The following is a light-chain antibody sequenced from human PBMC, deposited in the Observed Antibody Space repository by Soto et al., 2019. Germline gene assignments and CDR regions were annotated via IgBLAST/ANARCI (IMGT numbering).Light chain of an antibody. CDR3: QQSFSTLWT. CDR1: QNIDSY. J-gene: IGKJ1*01. CDR2: AAS. Sequence: DIQMTQSPSSLSTSVGDRVTITCRASQNIDSYLNWYQQKPGIAPKLLIYAASNLQSGVSTRFSGSGSGTDFTLTISILQPEDFATYYCQQSFSTLWTFGQGTKVDIK. V-gene: IGKV1-39*01.